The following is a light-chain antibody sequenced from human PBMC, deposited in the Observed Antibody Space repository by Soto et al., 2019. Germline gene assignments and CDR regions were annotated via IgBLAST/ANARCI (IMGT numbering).Light chain of an antibody. Sequence: QAVVTQPTSASGTPGQRVTISCSGSSSNIGSNYVYWYQQLPGTAPKLLIYSNNQRPSRVPDRFSGSKAGTSASLAISGLRSEDEADYYCAAWDDSLSGCYVFGTGTKLTVL. J-gene: IGLJ1*01. CDR3: AAWDDSLSGCYV. CDR1: SSNIGSNY. V-gene: IGLV1-47*02. CDR2: SNN.